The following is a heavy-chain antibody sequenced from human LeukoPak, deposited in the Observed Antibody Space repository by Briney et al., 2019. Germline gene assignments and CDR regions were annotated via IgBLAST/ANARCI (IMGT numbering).Heavy chain of an antibody. Sequence: SQTLSLTCTVSGGSIGSGDYYWSWIRQPPGKGLEWIGSIYYSGNTYYNPSLKSRLTISLDTSKNQFSLKLSSVTAADTAVYYCVRRAYYYDSSYFDYWGQGTLVTVSS. CDR3: VRRAYYYDSSYFDY. J-gene: IGHJ4*02. V-gene: IGHV4-30-4*01. CDR1: GGSIGSGDYY. CDR2: IYYSGNT. D-gene: IGHD3-22*01.